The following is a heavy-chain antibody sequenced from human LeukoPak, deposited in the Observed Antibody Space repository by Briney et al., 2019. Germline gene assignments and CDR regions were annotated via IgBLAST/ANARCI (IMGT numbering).Heavy chain of an antibody. CDR2: INQDGSEK. CDR1: GFTFSSYW. D-gene: IGHD6-13*01. CDR3: ARDGLPAAGDY. V-gene: IGHV3-7*01. Sequence: GGSLRLSCAASGFTFSSYWMTWVRQAPGKGLDWVANINQDGSEKYYVDSVKGRFTISRDNAKNSLYLQMNSLRAEDTAVYYCARDGLPAAGDYWGQGTVVTVSS. J-gene: IGHJ4*02.